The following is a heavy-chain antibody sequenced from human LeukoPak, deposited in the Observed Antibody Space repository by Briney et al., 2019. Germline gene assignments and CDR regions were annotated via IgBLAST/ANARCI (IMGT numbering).Heavy chain of an antibody. CDR3: ARGPGVRGVITDY. Sequence: PSETLSLTCAVSGGSFSGYYWSWIRQPPGKGLEWIGEINHSGSTNYNPSLKSRVTISVDTSKNQFSLKLSSVTAADTAVYYCARGPGVRGVITDYWGQGTLVTVSS. CDR1: GGSFSGYY. CDR2: INHSGST. J-gene: IGHJ4*02. D-gene: IGHD3-10*01. V-gene: IGHV4-34*01.